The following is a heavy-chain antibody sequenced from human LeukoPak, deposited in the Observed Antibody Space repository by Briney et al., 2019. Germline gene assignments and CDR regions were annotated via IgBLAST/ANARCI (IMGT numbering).Heavy chain of an antibody. CDR1: GFTFSSYW. CDR2: IKQDGSEK. D-gene: IGHD3-10*01. CDR3: ARDGYYYGSGSALGY. Sequence: GGSLRLSCAASGFTFSSYWMSWVRQAPGKGLEWVAYIKQDGSEKYYVDSVKGRFTISRDNAKNSLYLQMNSLRAEDTAVYYCARDGYYYGSGSALGYWGQGTLVTVSS. V-gene: IGHV3-7*03. J-gene: IGHJ4*02.